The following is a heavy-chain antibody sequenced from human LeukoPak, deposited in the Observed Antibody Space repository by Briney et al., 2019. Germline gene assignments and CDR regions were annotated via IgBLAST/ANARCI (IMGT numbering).Heavy chain of an antibody. CDR1: GGSLTSGSYY. CDR3: ARRNYGGTLEY. D-gene: IGHD4-23*01. J-gene: IGHJ4*02. V-gene: IGHV4-39*01. Sequence: SETLSLTCTVSGGSLTSGSYYWAWIRQPPGKGLEWIGSIYSGGGTFYHPSLRTRVTISADTSQKQFSLTLPSVTAADTAVYYCARRNYGGTLEYWGQGTLVTVSS. CDR2: IYSGGGT.